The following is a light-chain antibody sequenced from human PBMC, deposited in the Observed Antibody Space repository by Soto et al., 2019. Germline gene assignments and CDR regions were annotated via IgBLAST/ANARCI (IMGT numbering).Light chain of an antibody. J-gene: IGKJ1*01. CDR3: QQYNNWPRT. Sequence: DIVMTQSPVTLSVSPGDRATLSCRASQSVGHNLAWFQQKPCQAPRPPIYGASAGATVIPDRSSGSGFGTEFTLTISSLQSEDLAVYYCQQYNNWPRTFGQGTKVEMK. CDR1: QSVGHN. CDR2: GAS. V-gene: IGKV3-15*01.